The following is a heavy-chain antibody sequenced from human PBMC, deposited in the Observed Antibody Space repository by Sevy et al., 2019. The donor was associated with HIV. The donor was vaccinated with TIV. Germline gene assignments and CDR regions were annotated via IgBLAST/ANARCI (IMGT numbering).Heavy chain of an antibody. CDR2: IRGKTDGGTT. V-gene: IGHV3-15*01. J-gene: IGHJ4*02. CDR1: GFTVSNAW. Sequence: GGSLRLSCAASGFTVSNAWMTWVRQAPGKGLEWVGRIRGKTDGGTTDDAEPVKGRFTISSNDSKTTLYLQMNSLKTQGPAVTFGTTLARSLSGGKVGYWGQGTLVTVSS. CDR3: TTLARSLSGGKVGY. D-gene: IGHD7-27*01.